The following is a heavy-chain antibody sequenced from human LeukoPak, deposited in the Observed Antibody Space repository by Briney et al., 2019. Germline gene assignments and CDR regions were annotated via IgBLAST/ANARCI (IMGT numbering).Heavy chain of an antibody. J-gene: IGHJ1*01. CDR1: GFAFSRSA. V-gene: IGHV3-23*01. Sequence: GGSLRLSCAASGFAFSRSAMSWVRRAPGKGLEWVSIISDSGPSTKYAESAKGRFTISRDNSKNTLHLQMNSLRADDTAAYYCAKVITTITTPRYFQHWGQGTLVIVSS. CDR3: AKVITTITTPRYFQH. CDR2: ISDSGPST. D-gene: IGHD4-17*01.